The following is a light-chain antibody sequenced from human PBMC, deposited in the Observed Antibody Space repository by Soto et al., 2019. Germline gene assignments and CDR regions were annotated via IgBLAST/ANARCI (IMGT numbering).Light chain of an antibody. V-gene: IGLV1-47*01. CDR3: AVWDDRLTAYL. J-gene: IGLJ1*01. Sequence: QSVLTQPPSASGTPGQRVTISCSGSTSNIGKNFVYWYQQLPGMAPRLLIYKNDQRPSGVPDRFSGSKSGTSASLAISGVRSEDEADYFCAVWDDRLTAYLFGSGTKVT. CDR2: KND. CDR1: TSNIGKNF.